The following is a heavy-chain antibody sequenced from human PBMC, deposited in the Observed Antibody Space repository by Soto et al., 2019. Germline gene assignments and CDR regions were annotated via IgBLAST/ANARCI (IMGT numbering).Heavy chain of an antibody. CDR2: IIPIFGTA. V-gene: IGHV1-69*12. CDR3: VLPNCISTGCYAGYGGLDV. J-gene: IGHJ6*02. Sequence: QVQLVQSGAEVKKPGSSVKVSCKASGGTFSSYAISWVRQAPGQGLEWMGGIIPIFGTANYAQKFQGRVTITADGSAFTAYMERSSLKGEALAVYYCVLPNCISTGCYAGYGGLDVWGQGPKDTVSS. D-gene: IGHD2-2*01. CDR1: GGTFSSYA.